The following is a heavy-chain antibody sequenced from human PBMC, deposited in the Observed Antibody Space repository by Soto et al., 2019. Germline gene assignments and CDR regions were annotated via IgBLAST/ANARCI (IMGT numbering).Heavy chain of an antibody. Sequence: PGGSLKLSGGGSGNSLCWSYIHKVRQAPGKGLEWMARIYPSDSQTYYSPSFRGHVTISATKSITTVCLQWRSLRASDTAMYYCARKIYDSDTGPTFHHFFDSWGQGTPVTVSS. D-gene: IGHD3-16*01. J-gene: IGHJ4*02. CDR3: ARKIYDSDTGPTFHHFFDS. CDR2: IYPSDSQT. CDR1: GNSLCWSY. V-gene: IGHV5-10-1*01.